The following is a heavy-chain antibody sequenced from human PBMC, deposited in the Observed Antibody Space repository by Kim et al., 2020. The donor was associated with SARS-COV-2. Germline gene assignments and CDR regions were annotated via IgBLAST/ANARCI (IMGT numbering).Heavy chain of an antibody. CDR2: IYYSGST. V-gene: IGHV4-59*13. Sequence: SETLSLTCTVSGGSISSYYWSWIRQPPGKGLEWIGYIYYSGSTNYNPSLKSRVTISVDTSKNQFSLKLSSVTAADTAVYYCARSSRDGYNWGYSEYYFDYWGQGTLVTVSS. D-gene: IGHD5-12*01. CDR3: ARSSRDGYNWGYSEYYFDY. J-gene: IGHJ4*02. CDR1: GGSISSYY.